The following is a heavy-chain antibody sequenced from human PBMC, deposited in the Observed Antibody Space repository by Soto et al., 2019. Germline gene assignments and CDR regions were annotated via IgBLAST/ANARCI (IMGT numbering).Heavy chain of an antibody. CDR2: MNPNSGNT. Sequence: QAQLVQSGAEVKKPGASVKVSCKASGYTFTGYDINWVRQATGQGLEWMGWMNPNSGNTGYAQNFLGGVSMTRDTSIASADIELTSLRDDDSAVYYCAGEKVGTTGIDFWGQGTLVTVSS. V-gene: IGHV1-8*01. CDR1: GYTFTGYD. D-gene: IGHD1-26*01. CDR3: AGEKVGTTGIDF. J-gene: IGHJ4*02.